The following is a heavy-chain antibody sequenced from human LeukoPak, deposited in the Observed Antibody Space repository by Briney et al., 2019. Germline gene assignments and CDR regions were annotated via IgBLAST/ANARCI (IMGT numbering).Heavy chain of an antibody. J-gene: IGHJ4*02. CDR3: ARQPAVYYYDSSGYYSPWMYYFDY. V-gene: IGHV4-39*01. CDR2: IYYSGST. CDR1: GGSISSSSYS. D-gene: IGHD3-22*01. Sequence: KASETLSLTCTVSGGSISSSSYSWGWIRQPPGKGLEWIGSIYYSGSTYYNPSLKSRVTISVDTSKNQFSLKLSSVTAADTAVYYCARQPAVYYYDSSGYYSPWMYYFDYWGQGTLVTVPS.